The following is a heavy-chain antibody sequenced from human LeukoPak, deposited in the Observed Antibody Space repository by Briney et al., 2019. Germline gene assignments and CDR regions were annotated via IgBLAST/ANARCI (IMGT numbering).Heavy chain of an antibody. CDR2: ISYDGSNK. V-gene: IGHV3-30-3*01. CDR1: GFTFSSYA. Sequence: PGGSLRLSCAASGFTFSSYAMHWVRQAPGKGLEWVAVISYDGSNKYYADSMKGRFTISRDNSKNTLYLQMNSLRAEDTAVYYCARDPWWGQGTLVTVSS. J-gene: IGHJ4*02. CDR3: ARDPW.